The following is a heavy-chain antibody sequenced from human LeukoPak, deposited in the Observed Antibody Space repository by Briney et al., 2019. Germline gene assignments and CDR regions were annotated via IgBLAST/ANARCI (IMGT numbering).Heavy chain of an antibody. D-gene: IGHD2-2*01. Sequence: SETLSLTCTVSGGSISSCYWTRIRQPPGEGLEWIGYIYYSGSTNYNPSLKSRATISLDTSKNHFSLNLSSVTAADTAVYYCARGARYCSSTSCFRYYFDYWGQGTLVTVSS. CDR1: GGSISSCY. CDR2: IYYSGST. J-gene: IGHJ4*02. V-gene: IGHV4-59*01. CDR3: ARGARYCSSTSCFRYYFDY.